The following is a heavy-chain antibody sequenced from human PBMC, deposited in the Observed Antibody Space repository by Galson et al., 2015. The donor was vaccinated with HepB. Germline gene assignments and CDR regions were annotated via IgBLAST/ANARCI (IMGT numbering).Heavy chain of an antibody. V-gene: IGHV3-30-3*01. Sequence: SLRLSCAASGFTFSRYAMYCVRQAPGKGLEWVAVISYDGSNKYYADPVKGRFTISRDNSKNTLYLQMNSLRAEDTAVYYCARGRLAYCGGDCPIRDAVDSWGQGTMVTVSS. CDR1: GFTFSRYA. D-gene: IGHD2-21*01. CDR2: ISYDGSNK. CDR3: ARGRLAYCGGDCPIRDAVDS. J-gene: IGHJ3*01.